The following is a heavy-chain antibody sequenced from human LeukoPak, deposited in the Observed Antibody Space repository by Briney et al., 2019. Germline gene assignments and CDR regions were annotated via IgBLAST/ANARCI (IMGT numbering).Heavy chain of an antibody. CDR2: IIPIFGTA. V-gene: IGHV1-69*06. D-gene: IGHD1-26*01. J-gene: IGHJ4*02. CDR1: GGTFSSYA. CDR3: AREGYSGSYGRKRYFDY. Sequence: SVKVSCKASGGTFSSYAISWVRQAPGQGLEWMGGIIPIFGTANYAQKFQGRVTITADKSTSTAYMELSSLRSEDTAVYYCAREGYSGSYGRKRYFDYWGQGTLVTVSS.